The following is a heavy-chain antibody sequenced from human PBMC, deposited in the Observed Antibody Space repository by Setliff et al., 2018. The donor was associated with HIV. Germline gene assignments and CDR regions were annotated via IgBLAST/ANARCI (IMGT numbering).Heavy chain of an antibody. CDR1: GASISSGGYY. D-gene: IGHD4-17*01. J-gene: IGHJ3*02. Sequence: SETLPLTCTVSGASISSGGYYWSWIRQPAGKGLEWIGRIHTSGTTDYNPSLQSRVTISADTSKNQFSLKLSSVTAADTAVYYCARHVGTVTHAWDAFDIWGQGTMVTVSS. V-gene: IGHV4-61*02. CDR3: ARHVGTVTHAWDAFDI. CDR2: IHTSGTT.